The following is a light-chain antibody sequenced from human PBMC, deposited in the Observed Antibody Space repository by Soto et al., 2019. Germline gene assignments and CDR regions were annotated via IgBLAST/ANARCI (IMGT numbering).Light chain of an antibody. J-gene: IGLJ3*02. CDR1: SSNIGAGYD. V-gene: IGLV1-40*01. CDR3: QSYDSSLSGWV. Sequence: QSVLTQPPSVSGAPGQRVTISCTGSSSNIGAGYDVHWYQQLPGTAPKLLIFGNNNRPSGVPDRFSGSKSGTSASLAITGLQAEDEADYYCQSYDSSLSGWVFGGGTKAIVL. CDR2: GNN.